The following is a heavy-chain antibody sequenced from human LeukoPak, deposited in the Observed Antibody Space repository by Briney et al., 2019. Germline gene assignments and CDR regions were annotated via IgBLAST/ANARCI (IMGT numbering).Heavy chain of an antibody. CDR1: GGSISSSSYH. CDR2: IYYSGST. V-gene: IGHV4-39*01. J-gene: IGHJ4*02. CDR3: ASSSGWYGY. Sequence: SETLSLTCTVSGGSISSSSYHWGWIRQPPGEGLEWIGSIYYSGSTYYNPSLKSRVTISVDTSKNQFSLKLSSVTAADTAVYYCASSSGWYGYWGQGTLVTVSS. D-gene: IGHD6-19*01.